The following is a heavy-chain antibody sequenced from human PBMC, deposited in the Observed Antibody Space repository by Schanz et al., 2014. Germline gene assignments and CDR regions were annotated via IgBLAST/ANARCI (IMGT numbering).Heavy chain of an antibody. CDR1: GGSFSGYW. V-gene: IGHV4-34*01. Sequence: QVQLQQWGAGLLKPSETLSLTCAFSGGSFSGYWWTWVRQSPGKGLEWIGEVNHGGYTNYNPSLKSRSTVPVDMSKKQSSLRLSSVTAADTAAYYCATWSGTRLFHNWGQGTLVTVSS. D-gene: IGHD1-7*01. CDR2: VNHGGYT. J-gene: IGHJ4*02. CDR3: ATWSGTRLFHN.